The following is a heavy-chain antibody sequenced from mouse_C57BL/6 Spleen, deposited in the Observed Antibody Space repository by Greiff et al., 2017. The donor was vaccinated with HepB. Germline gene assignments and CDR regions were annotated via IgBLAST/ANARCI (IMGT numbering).Heavy chain of an antibody. CDR1: GYAFSSSW. V-gene: IGHV1-82*01. J-gene: IGHJ4*01. Sequence: VQLQQSGPELVKPGASVKISCKASGYAFSSSWMNWVKQRPGKGLEWIGRIYPGDGDTNYNGKFKGKATLTADKSSSTAYMQLSSLTSEDSAVYFCARSYDYYAMNYSGQGTSVTVSS. D-gene: IGHD6-5*01. CDR3: ARSYDYYAMNY. CDR2: IYPGDGDT.